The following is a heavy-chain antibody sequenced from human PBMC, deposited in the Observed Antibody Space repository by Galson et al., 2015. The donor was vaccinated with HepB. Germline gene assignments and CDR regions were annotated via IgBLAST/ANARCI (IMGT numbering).Heavy chain of an antibody. CDR1: GYTFTAYF. D-gene: IGHD2/OR15-2a*01. CDR3: ARDFKYGVDP. Sequence: SVKVSCKASGYTFTAYFMHWVRQAPGQGLEWMGRINPNSGGTTYAQNFQGRVTMTRDTSITTAYMELSRLTSDDTAVYYCARDFKYGVDPWGQGTLVTGSS. V-gene: IGHV1-2*06. CDR2: INPNSGGT. J-gene: IGHJ5*02.